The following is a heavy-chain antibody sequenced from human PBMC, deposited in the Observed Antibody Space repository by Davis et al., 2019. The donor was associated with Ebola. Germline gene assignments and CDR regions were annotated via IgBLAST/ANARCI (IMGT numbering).Heavy chain of an antibody. Sequence: SETLSLTCTVSGGSISSYYWSWIRQPPGKGLEWIGYIYYSGSTYYNPSLKSRVTISVDTSKNQFSLKLSSVTAADTAVYYCARGDLGELSFGFDYWGQGTLVTVSS. D-gene: IGHD3-16*02. J-gene: IGHJ4*02. CDR3: ARGDLGELSFGFDY. V-gene: IGHV4-59*12. CDR1: GGSISSYY. CDR2: IYYSGST.